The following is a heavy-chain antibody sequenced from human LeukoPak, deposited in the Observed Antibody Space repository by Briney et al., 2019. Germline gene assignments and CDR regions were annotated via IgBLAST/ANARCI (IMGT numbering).Heavy chain of an antibody. CDR3: ARGVSGYLGD. CDR2: IYYSGSA. D-gene: IGHD3-22*01. CDR1: GGSISSYY. J-gene: IGHJ4*02. V-gene: IGHV4-59*01. Sequence: SETLSLTCTVSGGSISSYYWSWIRQPPGKGLEWIGYIYYSGSANYNPSLKSRVTISVDTSKNQFSLKLSSVTAANTAVYYCARGVSGYLGDWGQGTLVTVSS.